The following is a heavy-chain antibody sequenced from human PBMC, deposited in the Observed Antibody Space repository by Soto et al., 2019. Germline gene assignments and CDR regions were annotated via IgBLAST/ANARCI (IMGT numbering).Heavy chain of an antibody. CDR1: GYTFTSYA. J-gene: IGHJ3*02. Sequence: GASVKVSCKASGYTFTSYAMHWVRQAPGQRLEWMGWINAGNGNTKYSQKFQGRVTITRDTSASTAYMELSSLRSEDTAVYYCARDLNDDSSGYYPDAFDIWGQGTMVTVSS. CDR2: INAGNGNT. D-gene: IGHD3-22*01. V-gene: IGHV1-3*01. CDR3: ARDLNDDSSGYYPDAFDI.